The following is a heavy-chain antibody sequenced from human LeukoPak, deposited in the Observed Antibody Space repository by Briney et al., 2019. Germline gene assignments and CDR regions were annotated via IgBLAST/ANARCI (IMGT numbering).Heavy chain of an antibody. CDR1: GGSISSSGYS. V-gene: IGHV4-30-4*07. CDR3: ARGKNTYYYYMDV. Sequence: SETLSLTCTVSGGSISSSGYSWSWIRQPPGKGLEWIVYIYYSGSTYYNPSLKSRVTISVDTSKNQFSLKLSSVTAADTAVYYCARGKNTYYYYMDVWGKGTTVTVSS. J-gene: IGHJ6*03. CDR2: IYYSGST.